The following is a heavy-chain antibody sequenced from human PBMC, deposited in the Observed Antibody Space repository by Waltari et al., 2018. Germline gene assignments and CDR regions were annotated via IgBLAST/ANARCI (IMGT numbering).Heavy chain of an antibody. V-gene: IGHV3-7*01. Sequence: EVQLVESGGGLVQPGGSLRLSCAASGFTLSNYWMGWVRQGPGKGPGWVANIRTDGREEYYVDSVRGRFTISRDNAKNSLYLQMNSLRPEDTAVYYCVRDQWFAFDIWGQGTMVTVSS. CDR2: IRTDGREE. D-gene: IGHD3-22*01. CDR3: VRDQWFAFDI. CDR1: GFTLSNYW. J-gene: IGHJ3*02.